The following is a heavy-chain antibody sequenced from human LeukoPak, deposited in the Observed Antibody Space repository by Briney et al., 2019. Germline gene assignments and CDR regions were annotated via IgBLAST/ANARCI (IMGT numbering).Heavy chain of an antibody. CDR1: GGSISSGAYH. J-gene: IGHJ4*02. CDR2: IYYSGNT. CDR3: ARVGDSSAYYPFDY. V-gene: IGHV4-31*03. D-gene: IGHD3-22*01. Sequence: SETLSLTCTVSGGSISSGAYHWSWIRQHPGKGLEWIVHIYYSGNTYYNPSLKSRITISVDTSKNQFSLNLSSVTAADTALYYCARVGDSSAYYPFDYWGQGTLVTVSS.